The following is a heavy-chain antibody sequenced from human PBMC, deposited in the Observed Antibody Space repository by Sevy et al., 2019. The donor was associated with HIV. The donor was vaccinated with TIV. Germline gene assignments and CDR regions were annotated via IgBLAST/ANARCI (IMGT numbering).Heavy chain of an antibody. CDR3: ARGGLGAAAAGGAFDI. D-gene: IGHD6-13*01. V-gene: IGHV3-30*04. J-gene: IGHJ3*02. CDR2: ISYDGRNK. CDR1: GFTFSSYA. Sequence: GGSLRLSCAASGFTFSSYAMHWVRQAPGKGLEWVTVISYDGRNKYYTDSVKGRFTISRENSKNTLYLQMNSLKPEDTAVYFCARGGLGAAAAGGAFDIWGQGTMVTVSS.